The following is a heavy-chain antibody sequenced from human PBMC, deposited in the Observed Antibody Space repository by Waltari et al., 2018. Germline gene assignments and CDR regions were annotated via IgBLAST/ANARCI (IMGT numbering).Heavy chain of an antibody. CDR3: AREDGSDYGMDV. D-gene: IGHD5-12*01. Sequence: QVQLVQSGAEVTKPGASVKVSCKASGYTFTGYYMNWVRQAPGRGLEWMGWINPNSGGTNYAQKFQGRVTMTRDTSISTAYMELSRLRSDDTAVYYCAREDGSDYGMDVWGQGTTVTVSS. CDR2: INPNSGGT. J-gene: IGHJ6*02. CDR1: GYTFTGYY. V-gene: IGHV1-2*02.